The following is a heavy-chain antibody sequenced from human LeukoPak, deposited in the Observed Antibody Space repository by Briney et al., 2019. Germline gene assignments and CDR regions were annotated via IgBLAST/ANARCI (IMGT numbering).Heavy chain of an antibody. V-gene: IGHV3-48*03. D-gene: IGHD1-1*01. CDR2: ISSSGSTI. CDR3: ARDLTPEGTGDADY. CDR1: GFTFSSYE. Sequence: GGSLRLSCAASGFTFSSYEMNWVRQAPGKGLEWVSYISSSGSTIYYADSVKGGFTISRDNAKNSLYLQMNSLRAEDTAVYYCARDLTPEGTGDADYWGQGTLVTVSS. J-gene: IGHJ4*02.